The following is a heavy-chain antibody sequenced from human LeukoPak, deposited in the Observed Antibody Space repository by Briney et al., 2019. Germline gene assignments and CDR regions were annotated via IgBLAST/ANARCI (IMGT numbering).Heavy chain of an antibody. D-gene: IGHD1-26*01. CDR3: ARQISGAYDY. CDR1: GFTFSSYN. J-gene: IGHJ4*02. Sequence: GGSLRLSCAASGFTFSSYNMNWVRQAPGKGLEWVSSITSNSYIFYADSVKGRFTISRDNADNSLYLQMNSLRAEDTAVYYCARQISGAYDYWGQGTLVTVSS. V-gene: IGHV3-21*01. CDR2: ITSNSYI.